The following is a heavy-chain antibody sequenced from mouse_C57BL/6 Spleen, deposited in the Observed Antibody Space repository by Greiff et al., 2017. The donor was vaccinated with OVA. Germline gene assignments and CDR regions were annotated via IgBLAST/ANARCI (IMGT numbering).Heavy chain of an antibody. J-gene: IGHJ2*01. Sequence: QVQLKQSGAELARPGASVKLSCKASGYTFTSYGISWVKQRTGQGLEWIGELYPRSGNTYYNEKFKGKATLTADKSSSTAYMEIRSLPSEDSAVYFFARGYDGYCEKDFDYWGQGTTLTVSS. D-gene: IGHD2-3*01. CDR1: GYTFTSYG. V-gene: IGHV1-81*01. CDR3: ARGYDGYCEKDFDY. CDR2: LYPRSGNT.